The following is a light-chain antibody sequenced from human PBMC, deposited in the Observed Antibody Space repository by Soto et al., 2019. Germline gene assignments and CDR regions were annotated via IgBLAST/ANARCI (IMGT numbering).Light chain of an antibody. CDR3: QTWGTGIHVL. V-gene: IGLV4-69*01. Sequence: QSVLTQSPSASASLGASVKLTCTLTSGHSSYAIAWHQQQPEKGPRYLMKVNSDGSHTKGDGIPDRFSGSSSGAERYLTISSLQSEDEADYYCQTWGTGIHVLFGGGTKVTVL. J-gene: IGLJ2*01. CDR2: VNSDGSH. CDR1: SGHSSYA.